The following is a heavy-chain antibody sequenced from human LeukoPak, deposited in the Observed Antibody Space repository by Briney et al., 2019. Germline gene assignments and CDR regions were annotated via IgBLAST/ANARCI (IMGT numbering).Heavy chain of an antibody. J-gene: IGHJ4*02. Sequence: PGGSLRLSCAASGFTFSSCSMTWVRQAPGKGLEWVSSISSSSSYIYYADSVKGRFTISRDNAKNSLYLQMNSLRAEDTAVYYCARVGGSSGWSGFDYWGQGTLVTVSS. CDR1: GFTFSSCS. D-gene: IGHD6-19*01. CDR3: ARVGGSSGWSGFDY. CDR2: ISSSSSYI. V-gene: IGHV3-21*01.